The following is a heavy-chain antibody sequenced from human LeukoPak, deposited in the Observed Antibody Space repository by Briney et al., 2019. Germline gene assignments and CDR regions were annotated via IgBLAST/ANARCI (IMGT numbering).Heavy chain of an antibody. CDR3: ARASGPFDY. CDR2: IKTDGGEE. CDR1: GFTFSSYW. J-gene: IGHJ4*02. D-gene: IGHD3-10*01. V-gene: IGHV3-7*02. Sequence: GGSLRLSCAASGFTFSSYWMSWVRQAPGKGLEWVANIKTDGGEEYYVDSVKGRFTISRDNSKNTLYLQMNSLRAEDTAVYSCARASGPFDYWGQGTLVTVSS.